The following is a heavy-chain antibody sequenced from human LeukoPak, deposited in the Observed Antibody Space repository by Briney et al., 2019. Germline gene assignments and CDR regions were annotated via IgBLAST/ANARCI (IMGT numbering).Heavy chain of an antibody. J-gene: IGHJ4*02. D-gene: IGHD6-13*01. CDR2: IWYDGSNK. Sequence: GGSVRLSCVASGFTFSSYGMHWVRQAPGKGLEWVAVIWYDGSNKYYADSVKGRFTISRDNSKNTLYLQMNSLRAEDTAVYYCARSDGIAAAGPFDYWGQGTLVTVSS. V-gene: IGHV3-33*01. CDR1: GFTFSSYG. CDR3: ARSDGIAAAGPFDY.